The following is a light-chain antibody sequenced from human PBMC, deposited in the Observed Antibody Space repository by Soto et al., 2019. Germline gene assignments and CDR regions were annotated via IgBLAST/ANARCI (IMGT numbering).Light chain of an antibody. CDR1: QSVSAGY. CDR2: GAS. V-gene: IGKV3-20*01. CDR3: QQYSSSPWT. J-gene: IGKJ1*01. Sequence: EIVLTQSPGTLSLSPGERATLSCRASQSVSAGYFAWYQQKPGQAPRLLIYGASSRATAIPDRFSGSGSGTDFTLTISRLEPEDFAVYFCQQYSSSPWTFGQGTKVDIK.